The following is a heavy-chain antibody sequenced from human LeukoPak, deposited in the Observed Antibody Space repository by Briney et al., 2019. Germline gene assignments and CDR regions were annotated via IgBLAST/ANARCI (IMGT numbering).Heavy chain of an antibody. D-gene: IGHD3-9*01. Sequence: GGSLRLSCAASGFTFSSYAMSWVRQAPGKGLEWVSAISGSGGSTYYADSVKGRFTISRDNSKNTLYLQMNSLRAEDTAVYYCAKSGPRLLRYFDWLSPHWGQGTLVTVSS. CDR2: ISGSGGST. CDR1: GFTFSSYA. V-gene: IGHV3-23*01. CDR3: AKSGPRLLRYFDWLSPH. J-gene: IGHJ4*02.